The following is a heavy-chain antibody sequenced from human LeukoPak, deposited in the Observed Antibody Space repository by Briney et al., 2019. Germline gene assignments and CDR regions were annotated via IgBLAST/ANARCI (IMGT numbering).Heavy chain of an antibody. V-gene: IGHV3-48*02. D-gene: IGHD6-13*01. Sequence: GGSLRLSCAASGFTFSISSMSWVRQAPGKGLEWVSYISSRGNTIFYAASVKGRFTISRDNAKNSLYLQMNSLRDEDTALYYCARVYSAAAHYLDFWGQGTLVTVS. J-gene: IGHJ4*02. CDR1: GFTFSISS. CDR3: ARVYSAAAHYLDF. CDR2: ISSRGNTI.